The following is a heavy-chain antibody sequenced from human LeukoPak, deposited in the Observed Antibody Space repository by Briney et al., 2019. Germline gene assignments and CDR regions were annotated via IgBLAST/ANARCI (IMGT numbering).Heavy chain of an antibody. D-gene: IGHD2-8*02. CDR2: IFRNSDTIET. J-gene: IGHJ4*02. CDR1: GLTFSNTW. Sequence: GGSLRLSCAASGLTFSNTWMTWVRRAPGKGLEWVGRIFRNSDTIETEYATPVKGRFTISRDDSKNTLYLQMNSLTTEDTAVYYCCAYIFGSGGDFWGQGTPVTVSS. V-gene: IGHV3-15*01. CDR3: CAYIFGSGGDF.